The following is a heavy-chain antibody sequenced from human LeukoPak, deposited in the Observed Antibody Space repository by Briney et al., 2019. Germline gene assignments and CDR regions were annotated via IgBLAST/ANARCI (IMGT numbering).Heavy chain of an antibody. CDR1: GYTFTSYG. D-gene: IGHD3-3*01. CDR3: ARNTIFGVGYYYYYMDV. V-gene: IGHV1-18*01. J-gene: IGHJ6*03. Sequence: ASVKVSCMASGYTFTSYGISWVRQAPGQGLEWMGWISAYNGNTNYAQKLQGRVTMTTDTSTSTAYMELRSLRSDDTAVYYCARNTIFGVGYYYYYMDVWGKGTTVTVSS. CDR2: ISAYNGNT.